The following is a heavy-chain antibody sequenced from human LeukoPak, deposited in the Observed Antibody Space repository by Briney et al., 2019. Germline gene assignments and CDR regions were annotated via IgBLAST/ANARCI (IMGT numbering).Heavy chain of an antibody. V-gene: IGHV3-30*02. CDR2: IRYDGRNK. D-gene: IGHD6-6*01. J-gene: IGHJ3*02. Sequence: GGSLRLSCAASGFTFSSYGMHWVRQAPGEGREGVAFIRYDGRNKYYADSLKGRFTISRDNSKNTPYLQMNSLRADDTAVYYRAKDQYNAFDIWGQGTMVTLSS. CDR1: GFTFSSYG. CDR3: AKDQYNAFDI.